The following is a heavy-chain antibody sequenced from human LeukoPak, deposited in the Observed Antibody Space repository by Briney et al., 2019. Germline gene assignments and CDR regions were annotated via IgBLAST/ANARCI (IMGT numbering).Heavy chain of an antibody. CDR1: GGSLSSGGYY. D-gene: IGHD3-22*01. J-gene: IGHJ4*02. V-gene: IGHV4-31*03. Sequence: SETLSLTCTVSGGSLSSGGYYWSWIRQHPGKGLEWIGYIYYSGSTYYNPSLKSRVTISVDTSKNQFSLKLSSVTAADTAVYYCARGGDSSSYYYRFDYWGREPWSPSPQ. CDR3: ARGGDSSSYYYRFDY. CDR2: IYYSGST.